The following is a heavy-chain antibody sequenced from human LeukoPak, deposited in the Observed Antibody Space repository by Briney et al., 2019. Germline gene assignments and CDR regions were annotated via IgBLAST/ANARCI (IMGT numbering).Heavy chain of an antibody. CDR3: AKSHSVAQRGYFDY. V-gene: IGHV3-23*01. CDR2: ISNTGDNT. J-gene: IGHJ4*02. D-gene: IGHD2-15*01. Sequence: GGSLRLSCAASGFTFTTYAMSWVRQAPGKGLEWLSTISNTGDNTYFADSMKGRFTISRDNSKNLVYLHMNSLRAEDTAVYYCAKSHSVAQRGYFDYWGQGTLVTVSS. CDR1: GFTFTTYA.